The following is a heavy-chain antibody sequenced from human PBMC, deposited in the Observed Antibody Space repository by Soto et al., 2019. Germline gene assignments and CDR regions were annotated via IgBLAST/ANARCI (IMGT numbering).Heavy chain of an antibody. V-gene: IGHV3-7*03. CDR3: ARAEWYYDSIWFDP. J-gene: IGHJ5*02. CDR2: IKQDGSEK. CDR1: GFTFSSYW. D-gene: IGHD3-22*01. Sequence: PGGSLRLSCAASGFTFSSYWMSWVRQAPGKGLEWVANIKQDGSEKYYVDSVKGRFTISRDNAKNSLYLQMNSLRAEDTAVYYCARAEWYYDSIWFDPWGQGTLVTVSS.